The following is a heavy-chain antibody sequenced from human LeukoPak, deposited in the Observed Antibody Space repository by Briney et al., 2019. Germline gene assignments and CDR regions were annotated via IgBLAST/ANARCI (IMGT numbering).Heavy chain of an antibody. J-gene: IGHJ4*02. V-gene: IGHV3-21*04. CDR1: GFTFSSYS. Sequence: PGGSLRLSCAASGFTFSSYSMNWVRQAPGKGLEWVSSISSSSSYIYYADSVKGRFTISRDNAKNSLYLQMNSLRAEDTAVYYCARGGDLWNMEGAVDYWGQGTLVTVSS. CDR3: ARGGDLWNMEGAVDY. CDR2: ISSSSSYI. D-gene: IGHD1-26*01.